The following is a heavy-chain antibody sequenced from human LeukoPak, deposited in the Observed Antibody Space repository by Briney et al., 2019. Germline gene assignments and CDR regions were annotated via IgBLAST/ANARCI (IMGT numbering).Heavy chain of an antibody. Sequence: PGGSLRLSCAASGFTFSSYGMHWVRQAPGKGLEWVAVIWYDGSNKYYADSVKGRFTISRDNSKNTLYLQMNSLRAEDTAVYYCARDNLYCSGGSCYFGDPLAYYFDYWGQGTLGTVSS. J-gene: IGHJ4*02. CDR3: ARDNLYCSGGSCYFGDPLAYYFDY. D-gene: IGHD2-15*01. CDR1: GFTFSSYG. CDR2: IWYDGSNK. V-gene: IGHV3-33*01.